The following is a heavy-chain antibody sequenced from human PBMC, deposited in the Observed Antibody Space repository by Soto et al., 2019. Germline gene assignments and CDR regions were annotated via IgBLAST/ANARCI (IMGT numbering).Heavy chain of an antibody. CDR3: ASRGRGYDQYYFDY. D-gene: IGHD5-12*01. CDR2: IYYSGST. Sequence: SETLSLTCTVSGGSVSSGSYYWSWIRQPPGKGLEWIGYIYYSGSTNYNPSLKSRVTISVDTSKNQFSLKLSSVTAADTAVYYCASRGRGYDQYYFDYWGQGTLVTVSS. V-gene: IGHV4-61*01. CDR1: GGSVSSGSYY. J-gene: IGHJ4*02.